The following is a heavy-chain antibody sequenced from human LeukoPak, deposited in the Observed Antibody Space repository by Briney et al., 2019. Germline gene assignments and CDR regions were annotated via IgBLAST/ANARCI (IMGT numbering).Heavy chain of an antibody. J-gene: IGHJ4*02. CDR1: GYTFTSYD. CDR3: AIRSGPTYYYDSSGYYYFDY. CDR2: MNPNSGNT. V-gene: IGHV1-8*02. Sequence: GASVKVSCKASGYTFTSYDINWVRQATGQGLEWMGWMNPNSGNTGYAQKFQGRVTMTRNTSISTAYMELSSLRSEDTAVYYCAIRSGPTYYYDSSGYYYFDYWGQGTLVTVSS. D-gene: IGHD3-22*01.